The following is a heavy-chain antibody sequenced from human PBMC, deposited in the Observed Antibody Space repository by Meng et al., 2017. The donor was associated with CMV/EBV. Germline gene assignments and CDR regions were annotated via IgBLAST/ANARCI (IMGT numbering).Heavy chain of an antibody. CDR1: GFTFSSYA. V-gene: IGHV4-38-2*01. J-gene: IGHJ4*02. D-gene: IGHD6-13*01. CDR2: IYYSGST. Sequence: VQLVGVGGVLVQPGGSLRLSCAASGFTFSSYAMSWVRQAPGKGLEWIGSIYYSGSTYYNPSLKSRVTISVDTSKNQFSLKLSSVTAADTAVYYCARGGIAAAGLHWGQGTLVTVSS. CDR3: ARGGIAAAGLH.